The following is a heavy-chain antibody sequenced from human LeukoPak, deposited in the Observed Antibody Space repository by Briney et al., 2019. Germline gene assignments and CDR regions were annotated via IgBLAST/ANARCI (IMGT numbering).Heavy chain of an antibody. CDR3: ARGVPRFARFGTYYMDV. D-gene: IGHD3-10*01. Sequence: KTSETLSLTCTVSGGSVSSGTYYWGWIRQPPGKGLEWIGEINHSGSTNYNPSLKSRVTISVDTSKNQFSLKLSSVTAADTAVYYCARGVPRFARFGTYYMDVWGKGTTVTVSS. CDR2: INHSGST. CDR1: GGSVSSGTYY. V-gene: IGHV4-39*07. J-gene: IGHJ6*03.